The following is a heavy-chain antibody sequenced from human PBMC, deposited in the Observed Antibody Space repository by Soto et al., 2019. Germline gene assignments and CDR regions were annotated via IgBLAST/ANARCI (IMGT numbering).Heavy chain of an antibody. D-gene: IGHD3-3*02. Sequence: QVQLQESGPGLVKPSQTLSLTCSVSGVSITSSDSYWSLIRQPPGKGLEWIGYINSSGRAYYKPSLKSRVSITXXTXQNQVSLRLTSVTVADTAVYFCASFSTLGKDYGVDVWGQGTTVTVSS. CDR2: INSSGRA. CDR3: ASFSTLGKDYGVDV. J-gene: IGHJ6*02. V-gene: IGHV4-30-4*01. CDR1: GVSITSSDSY.